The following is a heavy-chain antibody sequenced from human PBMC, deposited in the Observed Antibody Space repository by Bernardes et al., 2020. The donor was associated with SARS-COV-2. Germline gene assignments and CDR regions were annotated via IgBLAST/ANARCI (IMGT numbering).Heavy chain of an antibody. CDR2: IYPGDSDT. CDR3: ARRRYGDFGVDV. D-gene: IGHD4-17*01. J-gene: IGHJ6*02. Sequence: GAYLKISCKGSDYTFTHYWIGWVRPIPGKGLEWMGIIYPGDSDTKYSPSFQGRVTISADKSVNTAYLQWSSLKASDTAIYYCARRRYGDFGVDVWGQGTTVTVSS. CDR1: DYTFTHYW. V-gene: IGHV5-51*01.